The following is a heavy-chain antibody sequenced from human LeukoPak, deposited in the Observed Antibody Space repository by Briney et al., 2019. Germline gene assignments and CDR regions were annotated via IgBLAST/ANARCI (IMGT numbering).Heavy chain of an antibody. CDR3: AKDRSSQSTSGPHY. CDR2: ISSSGGSP. D-gene: IGHD5/OR15-5a*01. V-gene: IGHV3-23*01. Sequence: GGSLRLSCAASGFTFGTYAMHWVRQAPGKGLEWVSFISSSGGSPNYADSVKGRFTISRDNSENTLYLQMNSLRAEDTAMYYCAKDRSSQSTSGPHYWGQGTLVTVSS. CDR1: GFTFGTYA. J-gene: IGHJ4*02.